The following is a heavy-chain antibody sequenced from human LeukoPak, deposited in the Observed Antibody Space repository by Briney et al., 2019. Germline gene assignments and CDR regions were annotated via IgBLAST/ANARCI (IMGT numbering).Heavy chain of an antibody. J-gene: IGHJ4*02. Sequence: SETLSLTCTVSGGSISIYYWSWVRQPPGKGLEWIGYIYNSGSTTYKPSLKSRATISVDTSKNQFSLKLTSMTAADTAFYYCVRDRELHYWGQGILVTVSS. CDR1: GGSISIYY. CDR3: VRDRELHY. V-gene: IGHV4-59*01. D-gene: IGHD1-7*01. CDR2: IYNSGST.